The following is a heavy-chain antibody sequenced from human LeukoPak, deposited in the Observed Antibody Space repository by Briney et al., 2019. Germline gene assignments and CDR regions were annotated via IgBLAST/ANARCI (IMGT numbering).Heavy chain of an antibody. Sequence: PSETLSLTCTVSGGSISSYYWSWIRQPPGKGLEWIGYIYYSGSTNYNPSLKSRVTMSVDTSKNQFSLKLSSVTAADTAVYYCARDAPITMVRGVGYYFDYWGQGTLVTVSS. D-gene: IGHD3-10*01. CDR3: ARDAPITMVRGVGYYFDY. J-gene: IGHJ4*02. V-gene: IGHV4-59*12. CDR1: GGSISSYY. CDR2: IYYSGST.